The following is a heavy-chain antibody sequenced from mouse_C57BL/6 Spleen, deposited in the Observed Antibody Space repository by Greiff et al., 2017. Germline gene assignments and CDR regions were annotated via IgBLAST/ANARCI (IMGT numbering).Heavy chain of an antibody. V-gene: IGHV1-15*01. CDR2: IDPETGGT. J-gene: IGHJ1*03. D-gene: IGHD1-1*01. CDR1: GYTFTDYE. Sequence: QVQLQQSGAELVRPGASVTLSCKASGYTFTDYEMHWVKQTPVHGLEWIGAIDPETGGTAYNQKFKGKAILTADKSSSTAYMELRSLTSEDSAVYCGTEYYYGSGDRYFDVWGTGTTVTVSA. CDR3: TEYYYGSGDRYFDV.